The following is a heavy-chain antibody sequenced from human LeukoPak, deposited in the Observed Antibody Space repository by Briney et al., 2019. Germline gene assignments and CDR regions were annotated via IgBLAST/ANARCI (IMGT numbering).Heavy chain of an antibody. CDR3: ASDSSSWYVDYYYGMDV. J-gene: IGHJ6*02. Sequence: GSVKVSCKASGYTFTSYDINWVRQATGQGLEWMGWMSPNSRNTGYAQKFQGRITMTRDTSITTAYMELSSLTSDDTAVYYCASDSSSWYVDYYYGMDVWGQGTTVTVSS. CDR1: GYTFTSYD. CDR2: MSPNSRNT. V-gene: IGHV1-8*01. D-gene: IGHD6-13*01.